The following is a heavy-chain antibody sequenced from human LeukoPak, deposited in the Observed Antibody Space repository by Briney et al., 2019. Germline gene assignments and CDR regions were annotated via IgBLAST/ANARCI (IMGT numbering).Heavy chain of an antibody. D-gene: IGHD3-22*01. J-gene: IGHJ3*02. CDR1: GYSFTTYW. Sequence: GESLKFSCQGSGYSFTTYWRGWARRMQGKGLEWMGIIYPGDSDTRYSPSFQGQGTITAGKTISTAYLQWSSLKASDTAMDYCARPRRYYDRDDAFDIWGQGTMVTVSS. CDR2: IYPGDSDT. CDR3: ARPRRYYDRDDAFDI. V-gene: IGHV5-51*02.